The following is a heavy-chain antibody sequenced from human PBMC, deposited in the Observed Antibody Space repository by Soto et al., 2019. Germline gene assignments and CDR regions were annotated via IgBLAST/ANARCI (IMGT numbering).Heavy chain of an antibody. CDR3: AIAQYYDFWSGYYIRSRPTGNNWFDP. J-gene: IGHJ5*02. CDR2: IYYSGST. V-gene: IGHV4-39*01. CDR1: GGSISSSSYY. Sequence: PSETLSLTCTVSGGSISSSSYYWGWIRQPPGKGLEWIGSIYYSGSTYYNPSLKSRVTIPVDTSKNQFSLKLSSVTAADTAVYYCAIAQYYDFWSGYYIRSRPTGNNWFDPWGQGTLVTVSS. D-gene: IGHD3-3*01.